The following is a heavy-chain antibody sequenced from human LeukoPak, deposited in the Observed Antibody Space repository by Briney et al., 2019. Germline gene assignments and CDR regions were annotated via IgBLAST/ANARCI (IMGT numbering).Heavy chain of an antibody. D-gene: IGHD3-10*01. CDR3: ARDNSDGSGSYYYLGYYFDY. Sequence: SETLSLTCAVSGGSISSSNWWSWVRQPPGKGLEWIGEIYHSGSTNYNPSLKSRVTMSVDTSKNQFSLKLSSVTAADTAVYYCARDNSDGSGSYYYLGYYFDYWGQGTLVTVSS. CDR2: IYHSGST. CDR1: GGSISSSNW. J-gene: IGHJ4*02. V-gene: IGHV4-4*02.